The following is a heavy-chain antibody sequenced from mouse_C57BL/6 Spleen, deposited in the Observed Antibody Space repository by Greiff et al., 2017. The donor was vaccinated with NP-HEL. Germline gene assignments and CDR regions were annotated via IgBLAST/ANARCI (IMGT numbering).Heavy chain of an antibody. V-gene: IGHV5-17*01. CDR2: ISSGSSTI. CDR3: AIDGYYNYYYAMDY. J-gene: IGHJ4*01. Sequence: EVQLVESGGGLVKPGGSLKLSCAASGFTFSDYGMHWVRQAPEKGLEWVAYISSGSSTIYYADTVKGRFTISRDNAKNTQFLQMSSLRSEDTAMYYCAIDGYYNYYYAMDYWGQGTSVTVSS. D-gene: IGHD2-3*01. CDR1: GFTFSDYG.